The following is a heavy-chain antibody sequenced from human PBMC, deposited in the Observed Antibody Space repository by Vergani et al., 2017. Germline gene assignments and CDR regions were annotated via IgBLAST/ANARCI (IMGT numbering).Heavy chain of an antibody. CDR1: GGSISSSSYY. V-gene: IGHV4-39*07. D-gene: IGHD2-15*01. CDR2: IYYSGST. Sequence: QLQLQESGPGLVKPSETLSLTCTVSGGSISSSSYYWGWIRQPPGKGLEWIGSIYYSGSTNYNPSLKSRVTISVDTSKNQFSLKLSSVTAADTAVYYCARRLGYCSGGSCYSTYYYYMDVWGKGTTVTVSS. CDR3: ARRLGYCSGGSCYSTYYYYMDV. J-gene: IGHJ6*03.